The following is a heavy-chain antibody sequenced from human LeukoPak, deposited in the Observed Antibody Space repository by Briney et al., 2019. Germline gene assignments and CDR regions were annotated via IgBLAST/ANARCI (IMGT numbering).Heavy chain of an antibody. D-gene: IGHD2-15*01. Sequence: GGTLRLSCAASGSTFSSYGMSWVRQIPGKGLEWVSAISGSDDGTYYADSVKGRFTISRDNSRNTLYLQMNTLRAEDTAVYFCAKSPVSSCRGSFCYPFNCWGQGNLVTVSS. CDR3: AKSPVSSCRGSFCYPFNC. J-gene: IGHJ4*02. CDR2: ISGSDDGT. CDR1: GSTFSSYG. V-gene: IGHV3-23*01.